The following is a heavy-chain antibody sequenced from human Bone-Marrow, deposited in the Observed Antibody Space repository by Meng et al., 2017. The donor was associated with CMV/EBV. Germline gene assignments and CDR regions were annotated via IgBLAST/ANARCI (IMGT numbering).Heavy chain of an antibody. CDR3: ARESLYSYTFDI. Sequence: GESLKISCAASGFTFSSHVMHWVRQAPGKGLDWVAVISQDGNNKYYADSVKGRFTISRDNSHNTLYVHMSSLKNEDTALYYCARESLYSYTFDIWGQGTMATVSS. D-gene: IGHD2-21*01. J-gene: IGHJ3*02. CDR2: ISQDGNNK. CDR1: GFTFSSHV. V-gene: IGHV3-30-3*01.